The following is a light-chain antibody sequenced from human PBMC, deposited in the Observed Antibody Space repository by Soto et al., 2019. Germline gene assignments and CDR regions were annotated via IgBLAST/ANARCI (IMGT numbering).Light chain of an antibody. CDR2: KAS. CDR3: QHYDSYSEA. V-gene: IGKV1-5*03. CDR1: QTISSG. Sequence: DIQMTQSPSTLSGSVGDRVTITCRASQTISSGLAWYQQKPGKAPKLLIYKASTLKSGVPSRFSGSGSGTDFTLTISSLQPDDFATYYCQHYDSYSEAFGQGTKVELK. J-gene: IGKJ1*01.